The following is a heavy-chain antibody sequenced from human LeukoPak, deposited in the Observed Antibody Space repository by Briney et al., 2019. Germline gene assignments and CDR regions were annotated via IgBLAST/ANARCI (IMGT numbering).Heavy chain of an antibody. D-gene: IGHD5-18*01. CDR3: AREVVDTAMVGYYYYYMDV. CDR1: GYTFTSYD. Sequence: ASVKVSCKASGYTFTSYDINWVRQATGQGLEWMGWISAYNGNTNYAQKLQGRVTMTTDTSTSTAYMELSSLGSEDTAVYYCAREVVDTAMVGYYYYYMDVWGKGTTVTISS. V-gene: IGHV1-18*01. J-gene: IGHJ6*03. CDR2: ISAYNGNT.